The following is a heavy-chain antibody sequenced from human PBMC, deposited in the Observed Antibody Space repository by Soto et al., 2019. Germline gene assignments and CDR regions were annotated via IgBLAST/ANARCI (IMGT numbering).Heavy chain of an antibody. CDR2: IIPVFGLV. D-gene: IGHD3-22*01. Sequence: QVHLLLQSGAEVKKPGSSAKVSCKASGGTPSNSAISWVRQAPGQGLEWMGGIIPVFGLVKYAQNFQGRVTMTAKESTNAAYMEMSSLRPEDTAVYYCAGGRIVVVGSRAYYGMDVWGQGTTVTVSS. V-gene: IGHV1-69*01. CDR1: GGTPSNSA. J-gene: IGHJ6*02. CDR3: AGGRIVVVGSRAYYGMDV.